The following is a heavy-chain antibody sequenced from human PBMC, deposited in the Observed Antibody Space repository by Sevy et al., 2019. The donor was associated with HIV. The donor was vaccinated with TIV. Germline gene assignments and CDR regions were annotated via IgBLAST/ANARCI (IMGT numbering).Heavy chain of an antibody. CDR2: IWYDGSNK. J-gene: IGHJ4*02. V-gene: IGHV3-33*01. Sequence: GGSLRLSCAASGFTFSSYGMHWVRQAPGKGLEWVVVIWYDGSNKYYADSVKGRFPISRDNSKNTLYLQMNSLRAEATAVYYCAMNYYDSSGSSFFFDYWGQGTLVTVSS. CDR3: AMNYYDSSGSSFFFDY. CDR1: GFTFSSYG. D-gene: IGHD3-22*01.